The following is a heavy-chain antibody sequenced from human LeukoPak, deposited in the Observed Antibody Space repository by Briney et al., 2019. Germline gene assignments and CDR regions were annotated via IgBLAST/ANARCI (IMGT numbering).Heavy chain of an antibody. D-gene: IGHD3-10*01. CDR2: IYYSGST. CDR1: GGPISSYH. J-gene: IGHJ3*02. Sequence: SETLSLTCTVSGGPISSYHWSWIRQPPGKRLEWIGYIYYSGSTKYNPSLKSRVTISVDTSKNQFSLKLSSVTAADTAVYYCARDSQITNAFDIWGQGTMVTVSS. V-gene: IGHV4-59*01. CDR3: ARDSQITNAFDI.